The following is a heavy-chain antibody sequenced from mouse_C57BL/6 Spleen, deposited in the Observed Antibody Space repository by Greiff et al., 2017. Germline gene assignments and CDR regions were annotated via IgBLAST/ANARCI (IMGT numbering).Heavy chain of an antibody. V-gene: IGHV5-17*01. CDR1: GFTFSDYG. J-gene: IGHJ3*01. D-gene: IGHD1-1*01. Sequence: EVQGVESGGGLVKPGGSLKLSCAASGFTFSDYGMHWVRQAPEKGLEWVAYISSGSSTIYYAATVKGRFTISRDNAKNTMFLQMTSLRSEATAMYYCARGVTTGVGFAYWGQGTLVTVSA. CDR3: ARGVTTGVGFAY. CDR2: ISSGSSTI.